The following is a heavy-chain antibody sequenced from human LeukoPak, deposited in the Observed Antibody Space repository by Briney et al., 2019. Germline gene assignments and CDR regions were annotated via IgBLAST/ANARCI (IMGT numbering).Heavy chain of an antibody. V-gene: IGHV4-39*01. CDR3: ATTYSSSWFY. Sequence: SETLSLTRTVSGGSISSSSYYWGWIRQPPGKGLEWIGSIYYSGSTYYNPSLKSRDTISVDTSKNQFSLKLISVTAADTAVYYCATTYSSSWFYWGQGTLVTVSS. CDR1: GGSISSSSYY. CDR2: IYYSGST. D-gene: IGHD6-13*01. J-gene: IGHJ4*02.